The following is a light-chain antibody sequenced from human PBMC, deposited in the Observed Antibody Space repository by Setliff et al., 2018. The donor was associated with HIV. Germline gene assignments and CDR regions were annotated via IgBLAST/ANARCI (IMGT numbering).Light chain of an antibody. CDR1: SSDVGTYNF. CDR3: SSYTTTYTYV. CDR2: DVS. Sequence: ALAQPASVSGSPGQSITISCTGSSSDVGTYNFVSWYQQHPGKAPKLMIYDVSNRASGVSNRFSGSKSGNTASLTISGLQAEDEADYYCSSYTTTYTYVFGTGTKVTVL. V-gene: IGLV2-14*01. J-gene: IGLJ1*01.